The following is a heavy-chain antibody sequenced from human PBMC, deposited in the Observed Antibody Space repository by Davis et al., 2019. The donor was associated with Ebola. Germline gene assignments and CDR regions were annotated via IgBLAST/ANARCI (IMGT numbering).Heavy chain of an antibody. J-gene: IGHJ4*02. CDR3: AKMATIGHYFDY. CDR1: GDSIGSGDYS. D-gene: IGHD5-24*01. CDR2: INHGGYT. Sequence: LRLSCAVSGDSIGSGDYSWSCLRQPPGKGLEWIGEINHGGYTNYNPSLKSRVTISIDTSKNQFSLRLSSVTAADTAVYYCAKMATIGHYFDYWGQGTLVTVSS. V-gene: IGHV4-30-2*01.